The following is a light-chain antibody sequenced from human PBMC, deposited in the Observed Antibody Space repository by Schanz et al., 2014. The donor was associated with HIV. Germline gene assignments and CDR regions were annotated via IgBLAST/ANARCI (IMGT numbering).Light chain of an antibody. CDR1: SSNIKMNA. Sequence: QSVLTQPPSASGTPGQRVTISCSGSSSNIKMNAVNWYQHLPGMGPKLLIYATYNRPSGVPDRFSGSESGTSASLAITGLQAEDEADYYCQSYDSSLSVVVFGGGTKLTVL. V-gene: IGLV1-40*01. CDR3: QSYDSSLSVVV. J-gene: IGLJ2*01. CDR2: ATY.